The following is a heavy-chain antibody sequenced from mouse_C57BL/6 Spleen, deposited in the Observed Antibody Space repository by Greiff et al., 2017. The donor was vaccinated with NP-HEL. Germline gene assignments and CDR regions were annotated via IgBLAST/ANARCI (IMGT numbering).Heavy chain of an antibody. CDR1: GYTFTSYW. Sequence: QVHVKQPGAELVRPGSSVKLSCKASGYTFTSYWMHWVKQRPIQGLEWIGNIDPSDSETHYNQKFKDKATLTVDKSSSTAYMQLSSLTSEDSAVYYCARDLFAYWGQGTLVTVSA. CDR2: IDPSDSET. J-gene: IGHJ3*01. CDR3: ARDLFAY. V-gene: IGHV1-52*01.